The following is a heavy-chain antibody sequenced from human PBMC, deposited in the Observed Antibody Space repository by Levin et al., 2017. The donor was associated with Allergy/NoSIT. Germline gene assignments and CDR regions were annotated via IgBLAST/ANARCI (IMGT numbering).Heavy chain of an antibody. V-gene: IGHV1-2*02. J-gene: IGHJ5*02. CDR2: INPNSGGT. D-gene: IGHD2-15*01. Sequence: ASVKVSCKASGYTFTGYYMHWVGQAPGQGLEWMGWINPNSGGTNYAQKFQGRVTMTRDTSISTAYLELSRLRSDDTAVYYCARDGGYCSGGSCPNWFDPWGQGTLVTVSS. CDR1: GYTFTGYY. CDR3: ARDGGYCSGGSCPNWFDP.